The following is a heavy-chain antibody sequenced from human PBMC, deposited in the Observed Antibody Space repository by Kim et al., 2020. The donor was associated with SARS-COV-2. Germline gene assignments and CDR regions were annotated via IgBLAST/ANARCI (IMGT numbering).Heavy chain of an antibody. CDR2: IIPILGIA. CDR1: GGTFSSYT. V-gene: IGHV1-69*02. D-gene: IGHD6-6*01. J-gene: IGHJ6*02. Sequence: SVKVSCKASGGTFSSYTISWVRQAPGQGLEWMGRIIPILGIANYAQKFQGRVTITADKSTSTAYMELSSLRSEDTAVYYCARILAARPRWYYGMDVWGQGTTVTVSS. CDR3: ARILAARPRWYYGMDV.